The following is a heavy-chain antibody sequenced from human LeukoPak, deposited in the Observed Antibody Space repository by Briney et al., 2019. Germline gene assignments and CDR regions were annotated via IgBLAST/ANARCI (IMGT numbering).Heavy chain of an antibody. J-gene: IGHJ3*02. V-gene: IGHV3-23*01. D-gene: IGHD1-26*01. CDR3: AKSNGGTYYRAFDI. Sequence: PGGSLRLSCAASGFTFSSYGMSWVRQAPGKGLEWVSVLSGSGGSTYYADSVKGRFTISRDNSKNTLYLQMNSLRAEDTAVYYCAKSNGGTYYRAFDIWGQGTMVTVSP. CDR1: GFTFSSYG. CDR2: LSGSGGST.